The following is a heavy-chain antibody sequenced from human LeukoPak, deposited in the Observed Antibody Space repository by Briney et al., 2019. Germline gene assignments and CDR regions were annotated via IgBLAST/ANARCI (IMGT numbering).Heavy chain of an antibody. CDR3: ARGHCSSTSRPRGDAFDI. CDR2: IWYDGSNK. Sequence: GRSLRLSCAASGFTFSSYGMHWVRQAPGKGLEWVAVIWYDGSNKYYADSVKGRFTISRDNSKNTLYLQMNSLRAEDTAVYYCARGHCSSTSRPRGDAFDIWGQGTMVTVSS. CDR1: GFTFSSYG. J-gene: IGHJ3*02. V-gene: IGHV3-33*01. D-gene: IGHD2-2*01.